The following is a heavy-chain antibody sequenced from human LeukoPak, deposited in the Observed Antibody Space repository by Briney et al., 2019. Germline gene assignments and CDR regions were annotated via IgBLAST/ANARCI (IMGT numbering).Heavy chain of an antibody. CDR1: GFTVSSNY. J-gene: IGHJ6*04. CDR2: IYSGGST. V-gene: IGHV3-53*01. Sequence: GGSLRLSCAASGFTVSSNYISWVRQAPGKGLEWVSVIYSGGSTYYADSVKGRFTISRDNSKNTLYLQMNSLRAEDTAVYYCARDRNRRWFGSFYGMDVWGKGTTVTVSS. D-gene: IGHD3-10*01. CDR3: ARDRNRRWFGSFYGMDV.